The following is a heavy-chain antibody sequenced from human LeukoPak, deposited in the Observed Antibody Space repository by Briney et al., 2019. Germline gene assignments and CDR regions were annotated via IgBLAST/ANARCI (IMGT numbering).Heavy chain of an antibody. CDR2: IIPIFGTA. Sequence: SVKVSCKASGGTFSSYAISWVRQAPGQGLEWMGRIIPIFGTANYAQKFQGRVTITTDESTSTAYMELSSLRSVDTAVYYCAREKAYYYDSSGYYHPWGQGTLVTVSS. V-gene: IGHV1-69*05. J-gene: IGHJ4*02. CDR3: AREKAYYYDSSGYYHP. D-gene: IGHD3-22*01. CDR1: GGTFSSYA.